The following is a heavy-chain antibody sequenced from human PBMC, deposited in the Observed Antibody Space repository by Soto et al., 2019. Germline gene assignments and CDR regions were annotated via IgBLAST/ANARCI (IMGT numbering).Heavy chain of an antibody. CDR2: INYTGNT. CDR3: ARHEVAVAGHSYYYYFGLDG. J-gene: IGHJ6*02. Sequence: PSETLSLTCSVSGDSISRYYWSWIRQPPGKGLEWVGYINYTGNTDYNPSLKSRVTLSVDTSKSQFSLKLGSVTAADTAVYYCARHEVAVAGHSYYYYFGLDGWGQGTTVTVSS. D-gene: IGHD6-19*01. CDR1: GDSISRYY. V-gene: IGHV4-59*08.